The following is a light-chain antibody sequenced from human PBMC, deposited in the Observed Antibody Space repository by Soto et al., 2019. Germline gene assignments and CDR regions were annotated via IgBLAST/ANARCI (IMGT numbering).Light chain of an antibody. CDR1: SNDIGTYNY. CDR2: EVS. V-gene: IGLV2-14*01. Sequence: QSALTQPASVSGSPGQSITISCTGTSNDIGTYNYVSWYQHHPGKAPKLLIYEVSNRPSGVSNRFSGYKSGNTASLTISGLQAEDEADYHWTSFTTSTPVVFGGGTKLTVL. J-gene: IGLJ2*01. CDR3: TSFTTSTPVV.